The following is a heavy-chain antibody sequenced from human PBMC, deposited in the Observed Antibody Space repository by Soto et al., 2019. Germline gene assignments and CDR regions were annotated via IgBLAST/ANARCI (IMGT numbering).Heavy chain of an antibody. V-gene: IGHV2-5*01. Sequence: QITLKEPGPTLVKPTQTLTLTCTFSGFSLSTSQVGVGWIRQPPGKALEWLAHVYWNDDKYYSLSLKSRLTITKDTSKSQVVLTMTNMDPVDTATYFCAHLNTRGYYLDYWGQGALVTVSS. J-gene: IGHJ4*02. CDR1: GFSLSTSQVG. CDR2: VYWNDDK. CDR3: AHLNTRGYYLDY.